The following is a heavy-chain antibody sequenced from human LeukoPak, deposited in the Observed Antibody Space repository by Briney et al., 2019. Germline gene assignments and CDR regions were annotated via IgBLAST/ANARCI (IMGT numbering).Heavy chain of an antibody. D-gene: IGHD1-26*01. CDR2: ISSSGSTI. CDR3: ARRGYHDYSGFDY. V-gene: IGHV3-48*04. CDR1: GFTFSSYW. J-gene: IGHJ4*02. Sequence: GGSLRLSCAASGFTFSSYWMSWVRQAPGKGLEWVSYISSSGSTIYYADSVKGRFTISRDNAKNSLYLQMKSLRAEDTAVYYCARRGYHDYSGFDYWGQETLVTVSS.